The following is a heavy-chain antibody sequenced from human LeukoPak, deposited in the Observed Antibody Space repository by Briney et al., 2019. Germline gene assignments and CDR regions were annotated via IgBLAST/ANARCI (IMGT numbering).Heavy chain of an antibody. CDR3: VCLGLGGLSLD. Sequence: GGSLRLSCAASGFTFSSYGMSWVRQAPGKGLEWISSISGSRGRTYSADSVRGRFTISRDNSKNTLYLQMNSLRVEDTAVYYCVCLGLGGLSLDWGQGTLVTVSS. D-gene: IGHD3-16*01. V-gene: IGHV3-23*01. J-gene: IGHJ4*02. CDR2: ISGSRGRT. CDR1: GFTFSSYG.